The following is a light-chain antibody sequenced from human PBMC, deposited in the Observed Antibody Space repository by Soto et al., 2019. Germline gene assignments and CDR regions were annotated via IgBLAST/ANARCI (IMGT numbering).Light chain of an antibody. J-gene: IGKJ4*01. CDR1: QSVSSN. Sequence: EIVMTQSPATPVSPGERATLSCRASQSVSSNLAWYQQKPGQAPRLLIYGASTRATGIPARFSGSGSGTEFTLTISSLQSEDFAVYYCQQYNKWPLTFGGGTKVEIK. CDR3: QQYNKWPLT. CDR2: GAS. V-gene: IGKV3D-15*01.